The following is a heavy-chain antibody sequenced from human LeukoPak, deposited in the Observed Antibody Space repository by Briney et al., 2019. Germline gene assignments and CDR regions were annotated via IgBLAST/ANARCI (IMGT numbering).Heavy chain of an antibody. J-gene: IGHJ5*02. Sequence: GGSLRLSCSASGFTFSSYSMSWVRQAPGKGLEWISYISDSSIRIFYSDSVRGRFTISRENDRNSLYLQMNSLRDDDTAVYYCARELGYGWFDPWGQGTLVAVSS. CDR1: GFTFSSYS. CDR2: ISDSSIRI. D-gene: IGHD5-18*01. CDR3: ARELGYGWFDP. V-gene: IGHV3-48*02.